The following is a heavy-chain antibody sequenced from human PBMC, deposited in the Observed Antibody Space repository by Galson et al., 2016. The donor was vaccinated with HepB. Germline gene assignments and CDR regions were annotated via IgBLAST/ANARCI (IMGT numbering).Heavy chain of an antibody. CDR1: GYSFTSYW. CDR2: IYPGDSDT. D-gene: IGHD3-22*01. Sequence: QSGAEVKKPGESLKISCKGSGYSFTSYWIGWVRQMPGKGLEWMGIIYPGDSDTRYSPSFQGQVTISADKSISTAYLQWSSLKASDTAMYYCARRGYYDSSGYYGYYYYGMAGWGQGTTVTVSS. V-gene: IGHV5-51*01. J-gene: IGHJ6*02. CDR3: ARRGYYDSSGYYGYYYYGMAG.